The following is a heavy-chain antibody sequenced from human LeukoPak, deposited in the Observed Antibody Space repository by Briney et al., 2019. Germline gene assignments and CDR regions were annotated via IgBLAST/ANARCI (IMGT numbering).Heavy chain of an antibody. CDR2: ISWNSGSI. V-gene: IGHV3-9*01. D-gene: IGHD3-9*01. CDR3: AKDISPTGLYYFDY. Sequence: GRSLRLSCAASGFTFDDYAMHWVRHAPGKGLEWVSGISWNSGSIGYADSVKGRFTISRDNAKNSLYLQMNSLRAEDTALYYWAKDISPTGLYYFDYWGQGTLVTVSS. J-gene: IGHJ4*02. CDR1: GFTFDDYA.